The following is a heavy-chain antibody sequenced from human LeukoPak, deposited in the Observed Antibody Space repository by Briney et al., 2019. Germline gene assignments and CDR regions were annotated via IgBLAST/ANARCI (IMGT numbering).Heavy chain of an antibody. Sequence: SSETLSLTCAVSGGSVSRSNWWNWVRQPPGKGLEWIGEIHHSGSTNYNPSLKSRVTMSVDKSKNQFSLKLSSVTAADTAVYYCARYSYGSGDFDYWGQGTLVTVSS. CDR3: ARYSYGSGDFDY. CDR1: GGSVSRSNW. J-gene: IGHJ4*02. V-gene: IGHV4-4*02. CDR2: IHHSGST. D-gene: IGHD5-18*01.